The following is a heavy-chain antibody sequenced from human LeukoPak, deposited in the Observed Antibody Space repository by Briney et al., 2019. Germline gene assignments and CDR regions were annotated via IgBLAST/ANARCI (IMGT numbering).Heavy chain of an antibody. CDR1: GFTLSTYN. D-gene: IGHD1-7*01. CDR3: ARDRDWNSGFDY. CDR2: ISTSSSYI. V-gene: IGHV3-21*01. J-gene: IGHJ4*02. Sequence: GGSLRLSCAASGFTLSTYNMKWVRQAPRKGLEWVSSISTSSSYIYYADSVKGRFTISRDNARNSLYLQMNSLRAEDTAVYYCARDRDWNSGFDYWGQGTLVTVSS.